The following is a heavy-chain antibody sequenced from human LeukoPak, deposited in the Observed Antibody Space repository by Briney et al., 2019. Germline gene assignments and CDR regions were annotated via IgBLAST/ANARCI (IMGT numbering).Heavy chain of an antibody. D-gene: IGHD2-21*02. CDR2: ISYDGSNK. Sequence: PGGSLRLSCAASGFTFSSYAMHWVRQAPGKGLEWVAVISYDGSNKYYADSVKGRFTISRDNSKNTLCLQMNSLRAEDTAVYYCARAGAAAYCGGDCYPGPFDYWGQGTLVTVSS. CDR1: GFTFSSYA. J-gene: IGHJ4*02. V-gene: IGHV3-30-3*01. CDR3: ARAGAAAYCGGDCYPGPFDY.